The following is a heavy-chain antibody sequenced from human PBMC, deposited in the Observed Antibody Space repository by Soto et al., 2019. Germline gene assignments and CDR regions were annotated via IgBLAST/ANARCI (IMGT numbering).Heavy chain of an antibody. D-gene: IGHD6-19*01. V-gene: IGHV3-23*01. CDR3: AYLSSGCYVSAFER. J-gene: IGHJ3*02. CDR2: TSGSGGST. CDR1: GFTFSSYA. Sequence: GGSLRLACAASGFTFSSYAMSWVHQAPGKGLEWVAATSGSGGSTYYADSVKGRFTISRDNSKNTLYLQMNSLRAEDTAVYYCAYLSSGCYVSAFERWGKGTMVTV.